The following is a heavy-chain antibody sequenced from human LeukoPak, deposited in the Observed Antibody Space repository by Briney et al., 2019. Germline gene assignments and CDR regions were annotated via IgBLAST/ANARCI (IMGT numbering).Heavy chain of an antibody. J-gene: IGHJ6*02. Sequence: GGSLRLSCAAPGITFSSYWMHWVRQAPEKGLVWVSGINSYGITTTYADSVKGRFTISRDNAKNTLYLQMNSLRAEDTAVYYCAKDLPRITIFGVAPGAGMDVWGQGTTVTVSS. CDR1: GITFSSYW. D-gene: IGHD3-3*01. CDR2: INSYGITT. CDR3: AKDLPRITIFGVAPGAGMDV. V-gene: IGHV3-74*01.